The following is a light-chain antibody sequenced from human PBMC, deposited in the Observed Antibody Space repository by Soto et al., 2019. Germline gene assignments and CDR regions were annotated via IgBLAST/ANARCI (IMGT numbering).Light chain of an antibody. Sequence: ALTQPASVSGSPGQSITISCTGTSSDVGGYNYVSWYQQHPGKAPKLMIYDVSDRPSGVSNRFSGSKSGNTASLTISGLQAEDEADYYCSSYTSSSTPWVFGTGTKVTVL. CDR3: SSYTSSSTPWV. CDR2: DVS. CDR1: SSDVGGYNY. V-gene: IGLV2-14*01. J-gene: IGLJ1*01.